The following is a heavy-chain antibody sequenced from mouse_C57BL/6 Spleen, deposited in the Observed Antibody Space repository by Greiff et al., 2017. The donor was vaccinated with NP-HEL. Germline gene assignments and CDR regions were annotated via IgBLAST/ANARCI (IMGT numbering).Heavy chain of an antibody. Sequence: VQLHQPGAELVKPGASVKLSCKASGYTFTSYWMQWVKQRPGQGLEWIGEIDPSDSYTNYNQKFKGKATLTVDTSSSTAYMQLSSLTSEDSAVYYCARGDGFAYWGQGTLVTVSA. J-gene: IGHJ3*01. CDR2: IDPSDSYT. CDR1: GYTFTSYW. D-gene: IGHD3-3*01. V-gene: IGHV1-50*01. CDR3: ARGDGFAY.